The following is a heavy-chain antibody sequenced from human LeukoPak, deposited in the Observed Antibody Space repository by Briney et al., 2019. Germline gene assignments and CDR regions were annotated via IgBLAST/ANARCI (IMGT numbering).Heavy chain of an antibody. CDR2: ISSSSSSYI. CDR1: GFTFSSYS. CDR3: AREGSSSWNARIDY. V-gene: IGHV3-21*01. D-gene: IGHD6-13*01. Sequence: PGGSLRLSCAASGFTFSSYSMNWVRQAPGKGLEWVSSISSSSSSYIYYADSVKGRFTTSRDNAKNSLYLQMNSLRAEDTAVYYCAREGSSSWNARIDYWGQGTLVTVSS. J-gene: IGHJ4*02.